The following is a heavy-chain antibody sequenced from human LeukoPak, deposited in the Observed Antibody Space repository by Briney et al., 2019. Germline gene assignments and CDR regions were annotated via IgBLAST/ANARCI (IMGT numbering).Heavy chain of an antibody. CDR3: TRGGSSWSGYFQH. Sequence: PGGSLRLSCAASGFTFNTYAMSWVRQAPGKGLVWVSRINSDGSSTTYADSVKGRFTISRDNAKNTLYLQMNSLRAEDTAVYYCTRGGSSWSGYFQHWGQAPWSPSPQ. CDR1: GFTFNTYA. D-gene: IGHD6-13*01. V-gene: IGHV3-74*01. CDR2: INSDGSST. J-gene: IGHJ1*01.